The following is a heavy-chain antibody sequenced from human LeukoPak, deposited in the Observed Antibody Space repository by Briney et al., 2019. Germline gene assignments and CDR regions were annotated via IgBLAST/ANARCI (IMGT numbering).Heavy chain of an antibody. Sequence: ASVKVSRKASGYTFTGYYMHWVRQAPGQGLEWVGWINPNSGGTNYAQKFQGRVTMTRDTSISTAYMELSRLRSDDTAVYYCASEFGYCSGGSCYSDPTEYFQHWGQGTLVTVSS. CDR2: INPNSGGT. V-gene: IGHV1-2*02. CDR1: GYTFTGYY. D-gene: IGHD2-15*01. CDR3: ASEFGYCSGGSCYSDPTEYFQH. J-gene: IGHJ1*01.